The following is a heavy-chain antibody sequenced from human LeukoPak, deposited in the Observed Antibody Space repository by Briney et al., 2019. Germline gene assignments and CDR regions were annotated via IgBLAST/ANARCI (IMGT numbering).Heavy chain of an antibody. V-gene: IGHV4-34*01. CDR3: ARESPQPYCSGGSCPYYYYYMDV. D-gene: IGHD2-15*01. CDR2: INHSGST. J-gene: IGHJ6*03. Sequence: SETLSLTCAVYGGSFSGYYWSWIRQPPGKGLEWIGEINHSGSTNYNPSLKSRVTISVDTSKNQFSLKLSSVTAADTAVYYCARESPQPYCSGGSCPYYYYYMDVWGKGTTVTISS. CDR1: GGSFSGYY.